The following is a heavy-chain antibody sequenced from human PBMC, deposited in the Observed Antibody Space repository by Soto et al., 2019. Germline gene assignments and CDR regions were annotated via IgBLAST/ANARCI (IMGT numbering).Heavy chain of an antibody. J-gene: IGHJ6*03. Sequence: GGSLRLSCAASGFTFSSYSMNWVRQAPGKGLEWVSSISSSSSYIYYADSVKGRFTISRDNAKNSLYLQMNSLRAEDTAVYYCAREPQIGVGPNKYYYMDVWGKGTTVTVSS. V-gene: IGHV3-21*01. CDR1: GFTFSSYS. D-gene: IGHD2-15*01. CDR3: AREPQIGVGPNKYYYMDV. CDR2: ISSSSSYI.